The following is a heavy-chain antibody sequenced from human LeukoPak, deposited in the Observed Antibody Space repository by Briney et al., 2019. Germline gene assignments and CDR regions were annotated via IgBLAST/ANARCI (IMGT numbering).Heavy chain of an antibody. V-gene: IGHV1-69*06. CDR2: IIPIFGTA. D-gene: IGHD3-10*02. J-gene: IGHJ4*02. CDR1: GGTFSSYA. Sequence: SVKVSCKASGGTFSSYAISWVRQAPGQGLEWMGGIIPIFGTANYAQKFQGRVTITADKSTSTAYMELSSLRSEDTAVYYCARGVRAATVKFDYWGQGTLVTVSS. CDR3: ARGVRAATVKFDY.